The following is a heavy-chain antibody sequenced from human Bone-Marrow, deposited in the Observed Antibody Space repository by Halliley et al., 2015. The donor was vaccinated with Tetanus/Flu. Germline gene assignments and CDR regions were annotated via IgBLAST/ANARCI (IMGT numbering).Heavy chain of an antibody. CDR1: GYSFSNYW. V-gene: IGHV5-51*03. Sequence: VQLVQSGAEVKRPGEALKISCKASGYSFSNYWIGWVRQMPGKGLQWMGIIYPGDSDTIYNPSFRGQVTMPADKSITTAYLQWNSLEASDSAIYYCARLPLANGDFEKSRGFDFWGQGTLVAVSS. CDR3: ARLPLANGDFEKSRGFDF. J-gene: IGHJ3*01. D-gene: IGHD4-17*01. CDR2: IYPGDSDT.